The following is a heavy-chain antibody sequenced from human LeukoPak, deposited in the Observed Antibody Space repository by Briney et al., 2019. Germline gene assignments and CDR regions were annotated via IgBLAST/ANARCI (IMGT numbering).Heavy chain of an antibody. CDR3: ARELPLHDDSSGYHGADY. Sequence: GASVKVSCKASGGTFSSYAISWVRQAPGQGLEWMGRINPNSGGTNYAQKFQGRVTMTRDTSISTAYMELSRLRSDDTAVYYCARELPLHDDSSGYHGADYWGQGTLVTVSS. CDR2: INPNSGGT. CDR1: GGTFSSYA. J-gene: IGHJ4*02. V-gene: IGHV1-2*06. D-gene: IGHD3-22*01.